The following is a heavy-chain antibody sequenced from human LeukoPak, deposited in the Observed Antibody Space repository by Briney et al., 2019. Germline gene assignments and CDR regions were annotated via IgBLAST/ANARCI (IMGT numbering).Heavy chain of an antibody. Sequence: GGSLRLSCAASGFTFSNAWMSWVRQAPGKGLEWVGRIKSKTDGGTTDYAAPVKGRFTISRDDSKNTLYLQMNSLKTEDTAVYYCTTDRSSWLDAFDIWGQGTMVTVSS. V-gene: IGHV3-15*01. J-gene: IGHJ3*02. CDR3: TTDRSSWLDAFDI. CDR2: IKSKTDGGTT. D-gene: IGHD6-13*01. CDR1: GFTFSNAW.